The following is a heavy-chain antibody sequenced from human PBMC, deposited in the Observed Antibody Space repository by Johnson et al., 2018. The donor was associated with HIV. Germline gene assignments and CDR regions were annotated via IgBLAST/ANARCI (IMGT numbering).Heavy chain of an antibody. V-gene: IGHV3-9*01. CDR1: GFSFDYYG. CDR3: AKGSSGALYSSSWYGDGAFDI. Sequence: VQLVESGGGLVQPGRSLRLSCAASGFSFDYYGMHWVRQAPGKGLQWVSGISGSTYYADSLEGRFTISRDNSKNTLYVQMNSLRAEDTALYYCAKGSSGALYSSSWYGDGAFDIWGQGTMVTVSS. J-gene: IGHJ3*02. CDR2: ISGST. D-gene: IGHD6-13*01.